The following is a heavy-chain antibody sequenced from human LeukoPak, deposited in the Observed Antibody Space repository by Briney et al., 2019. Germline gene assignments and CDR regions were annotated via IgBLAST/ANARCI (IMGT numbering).Heavy chain of an antibody. Sequence: QPGGSLRLSCAASGFTLSSYWMHWVRQAPGKGLVWVSRINSDGRSTSYADSVKGRFTISRDNARNTLYLQMNSLRAEDTAVYYCARDFSGYDYNFDYWGQGTLVTVSS. CDR3: ARDFSGYDYNFDY. D-gene: IGHD5-12*01. J-gene: IGHJ4*02. CDR1: GFTLSSYW. V-gene: IGHV3-74*01. CDR2: INSDGRST.